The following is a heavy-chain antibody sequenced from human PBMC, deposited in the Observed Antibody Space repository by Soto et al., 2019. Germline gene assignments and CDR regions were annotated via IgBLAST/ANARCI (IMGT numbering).Heavy chain of an antibody. V-gene: IGHV1-18*01. Sequence: ASVKVSCKASGYTFTSYGISWVRQAPGQGLEWMGWISAYNGNTNYAQKLQGRVTMTTDTSTSTAYMELRSLRSDDTAVYYCARDQRKYSSSKMDSWFDPWGQGTLVTVSS. CDR1: GYTFTSYG. J-gene: IGHJ5*02. CDR2: ISAYNGNT. CDR3: ARDQRKYSSSKMDSWFDP. D-gene: IGHD6-6*01.